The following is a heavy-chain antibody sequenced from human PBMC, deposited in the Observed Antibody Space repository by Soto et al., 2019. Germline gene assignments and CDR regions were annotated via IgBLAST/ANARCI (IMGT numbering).Heavy chain of an antibody. D-gene: IGHD6-6*01. J-gene: IGHJ5*02. V-gene: IGHV4-30-4*01. Sequence: QVQLQESGPGLVKPSQTLSLTCTVSGGSISSGDYYWSWIRQPPGKGLEWIGYISHSGSTYYTPPLKSRVTISVDTSQNQFSRKLSSVTAADTAVYYCARERPDGARLDPWGQGTLVTVSS. CDR1: GGSISSGDYY. CDR2: ISHSGST. CDR3: ARERPDGARLDP.